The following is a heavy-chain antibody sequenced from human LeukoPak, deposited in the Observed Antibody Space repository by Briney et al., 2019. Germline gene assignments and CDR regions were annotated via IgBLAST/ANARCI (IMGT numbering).Heavy chain of an antibody. J-gene: IGHJ4*02. D-gene: IGHD6-19*01. V-gene: IGHV3-30*02. CDR1: GFTFSSYG. CDR3: AKPGYSSGWWDY. Sequence: TGGSLRLSCAASGFTFSSYGMHWVRQAPGKWLEWVAFIRYDGSNKYYADSVKGRFTISRDNSKNTLYLQINSLRAEDTAVYYCAKPGYSSGWWDYWGQGTLVTVSS. CDR2: IRYDGSNK.